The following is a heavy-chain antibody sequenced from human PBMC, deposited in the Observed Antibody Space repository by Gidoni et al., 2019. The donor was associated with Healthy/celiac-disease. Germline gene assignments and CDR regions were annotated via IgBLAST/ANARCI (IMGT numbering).Heavy chain of an antibody. Sequence: QGQLVESGGGVVQPGLSLRLSCAASGFTFSRYAMPWFRQAPGKGLEWVAVISYDGSNKYYADSVKGRFTISRDNSKTTLYLQMNSLRAEDTAGYYCARVHPITIFGVVINPPFSGMDVWGQGTTVTVSS. CDR1: GFTFSRYA. D-gene: IGHD3-3*01. CDR2: ISYDGSNK. V-gene: IGHV3-30-3*01. J-gene: IGHJ6*02. CDR3: ARVHPITIFGVVINPPFSGMDV.